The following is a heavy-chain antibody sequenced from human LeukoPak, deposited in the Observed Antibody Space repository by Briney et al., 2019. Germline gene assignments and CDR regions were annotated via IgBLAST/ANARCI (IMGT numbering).Heavy chain of an antibody. CDR1: GFTFSSNA. V-gene: IGHV3-23*01. Sequence: GGSLRLSCAASGFTFSSNAMSWVRQAPGKGLEWVSAISGSGGSTYYADSVKGRFTISRDNSKNTLYLQMNSLRAEDMAVYYCARDVLTPNSYGMDVWGQGTTVTVSS. CDR3: ARDVLTPNSYGMDV. CDR2: ISGSGGST. J-gene: IGHJ6*02. D-gene: IGHD4-23*01.